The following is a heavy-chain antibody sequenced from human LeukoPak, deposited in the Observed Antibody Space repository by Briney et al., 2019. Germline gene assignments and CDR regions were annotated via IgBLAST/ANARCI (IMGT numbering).Heavy chain of an antibody. V-gene: IGHV3-7*01. CDR1: GFTLSSYW. J-gene: IGHJ5*02. CDR2: IKEDGGEK. CDR3: ARARRARQFDP. Sequence: GGSLRLSCAASGFTLSSYWMSWVRQAPGKGLEWVANIKEDGGEKYYVDSVKGRFTISRDNAKNSLYLQMNSLRAEDTAVYYCARARRARQFDPWGQGTLVTVSS. D-gene: IGHD5-24*01.